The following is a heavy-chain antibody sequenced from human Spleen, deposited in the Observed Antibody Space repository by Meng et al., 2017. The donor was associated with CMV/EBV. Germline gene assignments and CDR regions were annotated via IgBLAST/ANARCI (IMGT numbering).Heavy chain of an antibody. J-gene: IGHJ4*02. D-gene: IGHD1-14*01. CDR3: AREPEATYPEYTGYYFDY. V-gene: IGHV1-18*01. CDR1: GYTFSRYG. Sequence: ASVKVSCKASGYTFSRYGISWVRQAPGQGLEWMGWINPNSGGTNYAQKFQGRVTITTDESTSTAYMELSSLTSDDTAVYYCAREPEATYPEYTGYYFDYWGQGTLVTVSS. CDR2: INPNSGGT.